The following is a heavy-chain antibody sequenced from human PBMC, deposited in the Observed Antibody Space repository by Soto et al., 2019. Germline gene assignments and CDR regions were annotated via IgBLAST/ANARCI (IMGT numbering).Heavy chain of an antibody. V-gene: IGHV3-7*02. CDR2: INQDGSEK. J-gene: IGHJ6*02. CDR3: AKPMATIDYYYYGMDV. CDR1: GFSFSTFW. D-gene: IGHD5-12*01. Sequence: PGGSLRLSCLTSGFSFSTFWLNWFRQAPGKGLEWVANINQDGSEKYYADSVKGRFTISRDNSKNTLYLQMNSLRAEDTAVFYCAKPMATIDYYYYGMDVWGQGTTVTVSS.